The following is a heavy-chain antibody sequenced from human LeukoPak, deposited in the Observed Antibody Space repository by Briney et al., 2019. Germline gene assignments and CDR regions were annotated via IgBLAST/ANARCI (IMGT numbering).Heavy chain of an antibody. J-gene: IGHJ6*03. CDR2: IYSGGST. V-gene: IGHV3-66*01. D-gene: IGHD3-10*01. CDR3: ARYTYYYGSGSYYNQQNYYYYMDV. CDR1: GFTFSNYW. Sequence: GGSLRLSCAASGFTFSNYWMSWVRQAPGKGLEWVSVIYSGGSTYYADSVKGRFTISRDNSKNTLYLQMNSLRAEDTAVYYCARYTYYYGSGSYYNQQNYYYYMDVWGKGTTVTISS.